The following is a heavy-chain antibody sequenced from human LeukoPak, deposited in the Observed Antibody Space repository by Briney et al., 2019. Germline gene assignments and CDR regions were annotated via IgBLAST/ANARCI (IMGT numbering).Heavy chain of an antibody. CDR3: ARDIGRKYKIFDY. J-gene: IGHJ4*02. Sequence: PGGSLRLSCAASGFTFSNYGMHWVRQAPGKGLEWVAVISYDGSNKYYADSVKGRFTISRDNSKNTLYLQMNSLRAEDTAVYYCARDIGRKYKIFDYWGQGTLVTVSS. CDR2: ISYDGSNK. CDR1: GFTFSNYG. D-gene: IGHD1-1*01. V-gene: IGHV3-30*03.